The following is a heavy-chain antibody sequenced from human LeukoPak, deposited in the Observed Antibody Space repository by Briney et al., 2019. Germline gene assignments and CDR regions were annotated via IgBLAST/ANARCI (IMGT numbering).Heavy chain of an antibody. V-gene: IGHV3-74*01. CDR3: ARGYGSGSSLPFDY. J-gene: IGHJ4*02. Sequence: PGGSLRLSCVASGFTLSSYWMHWVRQAPGKGLVWVSRIESDGSTTTYADSVKGRFTISRDNAKSTLYLRLNSLRAEDTAVYYCARGYGSGSSLPFDYWGQGTLVTVSS. CDR1: GFTLSSYW. CDR2: IESDGSTT. D-gene: IGHD3-10*01.